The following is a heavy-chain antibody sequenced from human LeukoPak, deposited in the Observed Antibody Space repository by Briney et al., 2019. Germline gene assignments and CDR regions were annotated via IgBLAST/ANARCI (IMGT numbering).Heavy chain of an antibody. CDR1: GFTFSSYG. J-gene: IGHJ4*02. Sequence: PGGSLRLSCAASGFTFSSYGMSWVRQAPGKGLEWVSSISGSGSSTYYADSVQGRFTISGDNSKNTLYLQMNTLRAEDTAVYYCAKLNYDDTNYYSNYFEYWGQGILVTVSS. D-gene: IGHD3-22*01. CDR2: ISGSGSST. V-gene: IGHV3-23*01. CDR3: AKLNYDDTNYYSNYFEY.